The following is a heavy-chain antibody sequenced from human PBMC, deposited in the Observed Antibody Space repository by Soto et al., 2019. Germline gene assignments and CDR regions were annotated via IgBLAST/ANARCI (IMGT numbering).Heavy chain of an antibody. D-gene: IGHD2-2*01. Sequence: GGSLRLSCAASGFTFSSYSMNWVRQAPGKGLEWVSYISSSSSSTIYYADSVKGRFTISRDNAKNSLYLQMNSLRAEDTAVYYCARDSLPKYCSSTSCYSQYFQHWGQGTLVTVSS. CDR1: GFTFSSYS. CDR2: ISSSSSSTI. J-gene: IGHJ1*01. CDR3: ARDSLPKYCSSTSCYSQYFQH. V-gene: IGHV3-48*01.